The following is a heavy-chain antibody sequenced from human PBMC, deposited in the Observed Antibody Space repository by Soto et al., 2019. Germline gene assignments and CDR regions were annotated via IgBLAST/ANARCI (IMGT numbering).Heavy chain of an antibody. D-gene: IGHD3-10*02. V-gene: IGHV3-9*01. CDR3: VKDITSRNYVADY. Sequence: GGSLRLSCAASGFNFDDYAMHWVRQAPGKGLEWVSGISWNGGSVDYADSVKGRFTISRDNAKNSLYLQMNSLRAEDTASYHCVKDITSRNYVADYWGQGTLVTVSS. J-gene: IGHJ4*02. CDR1: GFNFDDYA. CDR2: ISWNGGSV.